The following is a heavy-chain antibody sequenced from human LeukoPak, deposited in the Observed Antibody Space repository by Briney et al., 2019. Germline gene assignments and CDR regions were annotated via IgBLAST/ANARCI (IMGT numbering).Heavy chain of an antibody. J-gene: IGHJ3*02. CDR2: IYYSRST. CDR1: GGSISSSSYY. V-gene: IGHV4-39*07. CDR3: ARDDYDTSHYYTDAFDI. Sequence: SETLSLTCTASGGSISSSSYYWGWIRQPPGKGLEWIGSIYYSRSTYYNPSLKSRVTMSVDTSKNQFSLKLNSVTAADTAVYYCARDDYDTSHYYTDAFDIWGQGTMVTVSS. D-gene: IGHD3-22*01.